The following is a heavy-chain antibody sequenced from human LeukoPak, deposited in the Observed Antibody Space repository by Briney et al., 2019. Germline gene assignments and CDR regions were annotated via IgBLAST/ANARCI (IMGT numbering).Heavy chain of an antibody. J-gene: IGHJ4*02. D-gene: IGHD6-13*01. Sequence: PGGSLRLSCAASGFTFSSYWMSWVRQTPGKGLEWISYISSSSSTKYYADSVKGRFTISRDNAKNSLYLQMNSLRADDTAVYYCALGAAGSPFDYWGQGTLATVSS. CDR1: GFTFSSYW. CDR2: ISSSSSTK. CDR3: ALGAAGSPFDY. V-gene: IGHV3-48*01.